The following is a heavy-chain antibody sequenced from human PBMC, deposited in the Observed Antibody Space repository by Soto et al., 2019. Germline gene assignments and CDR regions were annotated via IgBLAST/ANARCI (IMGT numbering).Heavy chain of an antibody. CDR3: AREGSGLPLYGMDV. D-gene: IGHD3-3*01. V-gene: IGHV1-3*01. CDR2: INAGNGNT. CDR1: GYTFTSYA. J-gene: IGHJ6*02. Sequence: ASVKVSGKASGYTFTSYAMHWVRQAPGQRLEWMGWINAGNGNTKYSQKFQGRVTITRDTSASTAYMELSSLRSEDTAVYYCAREGSGLPLYGMDVWGQGTTVTVSS.